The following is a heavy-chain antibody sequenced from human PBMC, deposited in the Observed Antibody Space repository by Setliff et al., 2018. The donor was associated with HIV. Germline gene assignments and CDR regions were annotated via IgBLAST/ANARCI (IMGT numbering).Heavy chain of an antibody. CDR3: ASPASGGSSGQYHY. D-gene: IGHD6-19*01. CDR1: GGSMSGYY. J-gene: IGHJ4*02. V-gene: IGHV4-4*07. CDR2: IYSSGST. Sequence: PSETLSLTCSVSGGSMSGYYWNWIRQPAGKGLEWIGRIYSSGSTNRNPSLKSRVTMSVDTSKNQFSLKLSSVTAADTAVYYCASPASGGSSGQYHYWGQGTLVTVSS.